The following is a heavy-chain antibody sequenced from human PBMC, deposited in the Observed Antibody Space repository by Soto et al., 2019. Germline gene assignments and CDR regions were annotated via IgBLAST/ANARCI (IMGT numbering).Heavy chain of an antibody. V-gene: IGHV4-39*01. CDR3: ARLYSSGWYYFDY. CDR2: IYYSGST. CDR1: GGSISSSSYY. D-gene: IGHD6-19*01. Sequence: QLQLQESGPGLVKPSETLSLTCTVSGGSISSSSYYWGWIRQPPGKGLEWIGSIYYSGSTYYNPSLKSRVTISVDTSKNQFSLKLSSVTAADTAVYYCARLYSSGWYYFDYWGQGTLVTVSS. J-gene: IGHJ4*02.